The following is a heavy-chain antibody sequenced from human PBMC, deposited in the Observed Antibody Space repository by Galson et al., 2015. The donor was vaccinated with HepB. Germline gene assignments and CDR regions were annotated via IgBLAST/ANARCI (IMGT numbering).Heavy chain of an antibody. V-gene: IGHV3-30*04. CDR3: ARDLAYYNNPKWELLQSGAFDI. CDR1: GFTFSSYA. Sequence: SLRLSCAASGFTFSSYAMHWVRQAPGKGLEWVAVISYDGSNKYYADSVKGRFTISRDNSKNTLYLQMNSLRAEDTAVYYCARDLAYYNNPKWELLQSGAFDIWGQGTMVTVSS. CDR2: ISYDGSNK. D-gene: IGHD1-26*01. J-gene: IGHJ3*02.